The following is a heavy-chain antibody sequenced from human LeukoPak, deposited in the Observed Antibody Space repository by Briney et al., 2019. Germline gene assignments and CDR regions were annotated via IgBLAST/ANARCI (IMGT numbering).Heavy chain of an antibody. D-gene: IGHD3-10*01. V-gene: IGHV3-23*01. J-gene: IGHJ4*02. Sequence: GGSLRLSCAASGFTFSTYVLNWVRQAPGKGLEWVSAIGGTDGTTFYADSMKGRFTISRDNSKNTLFLQMNSLRAEDTALYYCTKRVDGSGTYYIDYWGQGTLVTVSS. CDR1: GFTFSTYV. CDR3: TKRVDGSGTYYIDY. CDR2: IGGTDGTT.